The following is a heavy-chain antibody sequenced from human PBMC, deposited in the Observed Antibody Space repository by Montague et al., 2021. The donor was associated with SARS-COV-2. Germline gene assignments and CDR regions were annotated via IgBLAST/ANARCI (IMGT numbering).Heavy chain of an antibody. V-gene: IGHV3-74*01. CDR1: GFTFSSYW. CDR3: ARVLYYYGRFDY. D-gene: IGHD3-10*01. Sequence: SLRLSCAASGFTFSSYWMHWVRQAPGKGLVWVSRINSDGSSTSYADSVKGRFTIFRDNAKNTLYLQMNSLRAEDTAVYYCARVLYYYGRFDYWGQGTLVTVSS. CDR2: INSDGSST. J-gene: IGHJ4*02.